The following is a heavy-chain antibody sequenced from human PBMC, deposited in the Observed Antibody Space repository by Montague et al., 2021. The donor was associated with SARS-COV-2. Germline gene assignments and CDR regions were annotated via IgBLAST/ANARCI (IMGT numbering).Heavy chain of an antibody. D-gene: IGHD3-9*01. CDR3: ASSGITLTGLDAFDI. V-gene: IGHV6-1*01. CDR1: GDSVSSKSVA. J-gene: IGHJ3*02. CDR2: TYYRSKWGS. Sequence: CAISGDSVSSKSVAWNWIRQSPSRGLEWLGRTYYRSKWGSDYAEXXKRRLVITPDTSKNQVSLQLNSVIPEDTAVYFCASSGITLTGLDAFDIWGQGTMVTVSS.